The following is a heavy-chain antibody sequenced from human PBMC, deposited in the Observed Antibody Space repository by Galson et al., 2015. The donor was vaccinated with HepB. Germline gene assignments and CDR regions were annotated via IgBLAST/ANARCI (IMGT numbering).Heavy chain of an antibody. CDR2: ISAYNGNT. CDR3: ARDSSNFWSGYYDY. V-gene: IGHV1-18*04. D-gene: IGHD3-3*01. J-gene: IGHJ4*02. CDR1: GYTFTCYG. Sequence: SVKVSCKASGYTFTCYGISWVRQAPGQGLEWMGWISAYNGNTNYAQKLQGRVTMTTDTSTSTAYMELRSLRSDDTAVYYCARDSSNFWSGYYDYWGQGTLVTVSS.